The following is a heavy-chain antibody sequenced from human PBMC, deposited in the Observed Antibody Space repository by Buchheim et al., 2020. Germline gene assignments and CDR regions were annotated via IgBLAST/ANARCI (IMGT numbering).Heavy chain of an antibody. CDR2: IESGGST. V-gene: IGHV3-23*01. Sequence: EVRPLQSGGGVVQPGGSLRLSCVISGLASTSYGVSWVRQAPGKGLEWVAGIESGGSTYYPDSVKGRFAIYRDTSKNTLFLDMHSLRAEDTAVYFCAKHPVKFDTWGQGTL. CDR3: AKHPVKFDT. J-gene: IGHJ5*02. CDR1: GLASTSYG.